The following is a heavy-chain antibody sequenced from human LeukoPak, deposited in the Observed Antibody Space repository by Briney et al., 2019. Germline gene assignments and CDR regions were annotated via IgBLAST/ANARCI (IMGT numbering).Heavy chain of an antibody. Sequence: PSETLSLTCTVSGGSISSYYWSWIRQPAGKGLEWIGRIYTSGSTNYNPSLKSRVTISVDTSKNQFSLKLSSVTAADTAVYYCARDRVDTAMEGGYYYYYGMDVWGQGTTVTVSS. V-gene: IGHV4-4*07. CDR1: GGSISSYY. CDR3: ARDRVDTAMEGGYYYYYGMDV. J-gene: IGHJ6*02. D-gene: IGHD5-18*01. CDR2: IYTSGST.